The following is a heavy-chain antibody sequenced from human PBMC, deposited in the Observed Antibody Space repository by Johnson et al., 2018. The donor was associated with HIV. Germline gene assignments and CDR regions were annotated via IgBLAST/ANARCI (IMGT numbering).Heavy chain of an antibody. CDR1: GFTFSNYA. CDR3: ARNQGRRNYYDAFDI. J-gene: IGHJ3*02. D-gene: IGHD1-7*01. V-gene: IGHV3-30-3*01. Sequence: QVQLVESGGGLVQPGGSLRLSCAASGFTFSNYAIHWVRQAPGKGLEWVAVISSDGNNKHYADSVKGRFTISRDNSKNTLYLQMNSLRAEDTAVYYCARNQGRRNYYDAFDIWGQGTMVTVSS. CDR2: ISSDGNNK.